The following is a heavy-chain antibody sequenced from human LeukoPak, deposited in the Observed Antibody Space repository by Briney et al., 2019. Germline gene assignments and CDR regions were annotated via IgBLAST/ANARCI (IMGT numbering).Heavy chain of an antibody. CDR2: ISSSSSTI. D-gene: IGHD5-12*01. V-gene: IGHV3-48*02. J-gene: IGHJ4*02. CDR3: ASTSGYTHYYFDY. CDR1: GFTFSSYS. Sequence: GGSLRLSCAASGFTFSSYSMNWVRQAPGKGLEWVSYISSSSSTIYYADSVKGRFTISRDNAKNSLYMQMNSLRDEDTAVYYCASTSGYTHYYFDYWGQGTLVTVSS.